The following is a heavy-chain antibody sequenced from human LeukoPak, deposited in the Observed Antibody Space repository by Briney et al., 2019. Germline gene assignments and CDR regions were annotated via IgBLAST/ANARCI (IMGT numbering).Heavy chain of an antibody. J-gene: IGHJ4*02. CDR2: ISAYNGNT. CDR1: GYTFTSYG. D-gene: IGHD5-18*01. V-gene: IGHV1-18*01. CDR3: ARGSRIQLCYYFDY. Sequence: VASVKVSCKASGYTFTSYGISWVRQAPGQGLEWMGWISAYNGNTNYAQKLQGRVTMTTDTSTSTAYMELRSLRSDDTAVYYCARGSRIQLCYYFDYWGQGTLVTVSS.